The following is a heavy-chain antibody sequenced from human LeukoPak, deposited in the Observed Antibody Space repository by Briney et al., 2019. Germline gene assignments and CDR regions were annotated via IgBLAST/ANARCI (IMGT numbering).Heavy chain of an antibody. Sequence: GGSLRLSCAASGFTFSNYGMHWVRQAPGKGLEWVTVIWSDGITKYYADSVKGRFTISRDNSRNVLYLQMNSLRAEDTAVYYCARQFYLRRNWNYAFDSWGQGTLVTVSS. CDR2: IWSDGITK. D-gene: IGHD1-7*01. CDR1: GFTFSNYG. J-gene: IGHJ4*02. CDR3: ARQFYLRRNWNYAFDS. V-gene: IGHV3-33*01.